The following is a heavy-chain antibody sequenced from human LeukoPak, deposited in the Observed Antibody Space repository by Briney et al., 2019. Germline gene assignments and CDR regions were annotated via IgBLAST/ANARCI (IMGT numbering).Heavy chain of an antibody. CDR2: IYTSGSI. Sequence: SETLSLTCTVSGGSISSYYWSWIRQPPGKGLEWIGYIYTSGSINYNPSLKSRVTISVDTSKNQFSLKLSSVTAADTAVYYCARQATGGASGYTKFDPWGQGALVTVSS. D-gene: IGHD5-18*01. CDR1: GGSISSYY. CDR3: ARQATGGASGYTKFDP. V-gene: IGHV4-4*09. J-gene: IGHJ5*02.